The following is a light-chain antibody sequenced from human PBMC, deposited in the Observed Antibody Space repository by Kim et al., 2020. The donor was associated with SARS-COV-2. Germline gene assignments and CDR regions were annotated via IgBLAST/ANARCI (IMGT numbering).Light chain of an antibody. CDR2: KTS. V-gene: IGKV1-5*03. CDR3: EQYKSYPYT. J-gene: IGKJ2*01. CDR1: QSINTW. Sequence: IQLTQSPSTLSASVGGRFSITCRASQSINTWLAWYQQNPGKAPKLLIYKTSNLASGVPSRFSGSGSGTEFTLVISSLQADDFATYDCEQYKSYPYTFGQGTKMEI.